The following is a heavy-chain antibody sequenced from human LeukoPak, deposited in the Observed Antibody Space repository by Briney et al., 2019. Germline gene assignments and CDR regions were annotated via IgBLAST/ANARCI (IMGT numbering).Heavy chain of an antibody. CDR1: GFTFSSYG. Sequence: GGSLRLSCAASGFTFSSYGMHWVRQAPGKGLEWVAVIWYDGSNKYYADSVKGRFTISRDNSKNTLYLQMNSLRAEDTAVYYCAKYSSGYLPDYWGQGTLVTVSS. CDR2: IWYDGSNK. V-gene: IGHV3-33*06. D-gene: IGHD3-22*01. J-gene: IGHJ4*02. CDR3: AKYSSGYLPDY.